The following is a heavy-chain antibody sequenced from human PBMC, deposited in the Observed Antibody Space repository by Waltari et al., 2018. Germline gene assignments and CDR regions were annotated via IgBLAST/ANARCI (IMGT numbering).Heavy chain of an antibody. CDR3: ARGLNNYYYDSSGFWYFDL. J-gene: IGHJ2*01. CDR2: IYYSGST. Sequence: QVQLQESGPGLVKPSETLSLTCTVSGGSISSYNWSWIRQPPGKGLEWIGYIYYSGSTNYNPSLKSRVTISVDTSKNQFSLKLSSVTAADTAVYYCARGLNNYYYDSSGFWYFDLWGRGTLVTVSS. D-gene: IGHD3-22*01. CDR1: GGSISSYN. V-gene: IGHV4-59*01.